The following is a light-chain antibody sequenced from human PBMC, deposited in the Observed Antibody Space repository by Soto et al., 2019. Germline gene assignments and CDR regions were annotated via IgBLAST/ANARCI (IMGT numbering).Light chain of an antibody. CDR1: HEIFSS. J-gene: IGKJ5*01. Sequence: DLPLTQSPSFLSASVGETVIITCRASHEIFSSLAWYQQKAGKAPKLLIHSASTLNSGVPSRFSGGGSGTEFTLTISGLQPDDFATYYCQHLNSCPPITFGRGTRLDVK. CDR3: QHLNSCPPIT. V-gene: IGKV1-9*01. CDR2: SAS.